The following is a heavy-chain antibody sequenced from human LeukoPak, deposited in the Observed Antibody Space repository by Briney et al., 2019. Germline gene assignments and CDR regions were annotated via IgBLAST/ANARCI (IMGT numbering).Heavy chain of an antibody. CDR3: ARAGGSGLIDY. V-gene: IGHV3-23*01. D-gene: IGHD6-19*01. CDR2: ISGSGGST. CDR1: GFTFSSYG. Sequence: GGTLRLSCAASGFTFSSYGMSWVRQAPGKGLEWVSAISGSGGSTYYADSVKGRFTISRDNSKNTLYLQMNSLRAEDTAVYYCARAGGSGLIDYWGQGTLVTVSS. J-gene: IGHJ4*02.